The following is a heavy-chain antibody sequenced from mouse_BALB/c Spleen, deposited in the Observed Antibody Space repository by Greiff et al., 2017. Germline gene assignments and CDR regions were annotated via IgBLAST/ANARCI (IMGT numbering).Heavy chain of an antibody. J-gene: IGHJ2*01. CDR2: ISDGGSYT. V-gene: IGHV5-4*02. Sequence: EVQRVESGGGLVKPGGSLKLSCAASGFTFSDYYMYWVRQTPEKRLEWVATISDGGSYTYYPDSVKGRFTISRDNAKNNLYLQMSSLKSEDTAMYYCARGRSGFDYWGQGTTLTVSS. CDR3: ARGRSGFDY. CDR1: GFTFSDYY.